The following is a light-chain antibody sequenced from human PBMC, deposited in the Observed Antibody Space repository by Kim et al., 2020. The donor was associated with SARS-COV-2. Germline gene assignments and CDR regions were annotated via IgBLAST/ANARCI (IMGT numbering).Light chain of an antibody. CDR3: QQYNNWPVT. Sequence: EIVMTQSPATLSVSPGERATLSCRASQSVSSKLAWYQQKPGQAPRLLIYGASTGATGFPARFSGSGSGTDFTLTISSLQSEDVAVYYCQQYNNWPVTFGGGTKLEI. J-gene: IGKJ4*01. V-gene: IGKV3-15*01. CDR1: QSVSSK. CDR2: GAS.